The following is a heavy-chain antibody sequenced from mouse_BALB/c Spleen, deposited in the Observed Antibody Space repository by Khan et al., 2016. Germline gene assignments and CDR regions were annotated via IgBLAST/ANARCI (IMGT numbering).Heavy chain of an antibody. CDR2: ISYSGST. D-gene: IGHD2-3*01. Sequence: EVQLQESGPSLVKPSQTLSLTCSVTGDSITSGYWNWLRKFPGNKFEYMGYISYSGSTYYNPSLKSRISTTRDTSKNQYYLQFNSVTTEDTATYYCAKDDGYVFAYWGQGTLVTVSA. CDR3: AKDDGYVFAY. J-gene: IGHJ3*01. CDR1: GDSITSGY. V-gene: IGHV3-8*02.